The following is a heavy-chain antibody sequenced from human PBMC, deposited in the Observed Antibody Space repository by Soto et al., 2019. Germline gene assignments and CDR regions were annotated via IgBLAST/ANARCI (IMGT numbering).Heavy chain of an antibody. D-gene: IGHD3-22*01. CDR3: ARDQLYYNDISGRPLNAFDV. CDR2: ISSDGSNQ. J-gene: IGHJ3*01. CDR1: GFTFSSYA. Sequence: PGGSLRLSCAASGFTFSSYAMHWVRQAPGKGLEWVAVISSDGSNQYYADSVEGRFTISRDNAKNSLYLQMNSLRAEDTAVYYCARDQLYYNDISGRPLNAFDVWGQGTMVTVSS. V-gene: IGHV3-30-3*01.